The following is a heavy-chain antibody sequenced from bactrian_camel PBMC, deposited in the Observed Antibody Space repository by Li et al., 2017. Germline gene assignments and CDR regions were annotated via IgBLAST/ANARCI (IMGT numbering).Heavy chain of an antibody. CDR3: AASTSFCPDTYLDPAGSFPY. CDR2: ISVDGTV. J-gene: IGHJ4*01. V-gene: IGHV3S53*01. CDR1: GYSGTAYC. Sequence: VQLVESGGGSVEAGGSLRLSCAASGYSGTAYCMAWFRQPAGKEREGVAIISVDGTVTHAESVNGRFTISKDVAKMTLSLQMNSLKPEDTAIYYCAASTSFCPDTYLDPAGSFPYWGQGTQVTVS. D-gene: IGHD2*01.